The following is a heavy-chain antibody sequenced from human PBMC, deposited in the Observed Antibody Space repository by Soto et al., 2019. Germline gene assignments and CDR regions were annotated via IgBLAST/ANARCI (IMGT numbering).Heavy chain of an antibody. J-gene: IGHJ4*02. CDR3: AKDNDRGVINYFDY. D-gene: IGHD3-10*02. CDR2: ITTSSSFR. CDR1: GFSFSTYS. V-gene: IGHV3-21*04. Sequence: PGGSLRLSCAASGFSFSTYSMNWVRQAPGKGLEWVADITTSSSFRFYADSVKGRFTISRDNSKNTLYLQMNSLRAEDTAVYYCAKDNDRGVINYFDYWGQGTLVTVSS.